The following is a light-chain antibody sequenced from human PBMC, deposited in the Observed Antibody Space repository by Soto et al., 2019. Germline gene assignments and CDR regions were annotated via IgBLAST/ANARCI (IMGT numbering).Light chain of an antibody. CDR1: QGIRNA. V-gene: IGKV1-6*01. Sequence: NQISQSPSSLSASVGVRVTITCRASQGIRNALGWYQQKPGKAPKLLISVAFSLQSGVPSRFSGSGSGTDFTLTISSLQPEDFAPYYCLQGYTCPLTFGGGTKVDIK. J-gene: IGKJ4*02. CDR3: LQGYTCPLT. CDR2: VAF.